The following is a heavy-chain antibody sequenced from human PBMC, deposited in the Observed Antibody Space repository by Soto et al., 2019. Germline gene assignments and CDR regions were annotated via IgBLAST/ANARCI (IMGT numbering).Heavy chain of an antibody. CDR2: ISSNGGST. D-gene: IGHD2-15*01. V-gene: IGHV3-64*01. CDR3: ARQGSGSYYFDY. J-gene: IGHJ4*02. CDR1: GFTFSSYA. Sequence: GGSLRLSCAASGFTFSSYAMHWVRQAPGKGLEYVSAISSNGGSTYYANSVKGRFIISRDNSKNTLYLQMGSLRAEDMAVYYCARQGSGSYYFDYWGQGTLVTVSS.